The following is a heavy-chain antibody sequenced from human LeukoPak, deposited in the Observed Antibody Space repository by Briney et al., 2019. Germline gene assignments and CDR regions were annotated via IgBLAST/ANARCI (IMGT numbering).Heavy chain of an antibody. D-gene: IGHD2-15*01. J-gene: IGHJ4*02. CDR1: GGSISSYY. CDR3: ARRGRPYTLDY. Sequence: PSETLSPTCTVSGGSISSYYWSWIRQPPGKGLEWIGYIYYSGSTNYNPSLKSPVTISLDTSKNQLSLKVSSVTAADTAVYYCARRGRPYTLDYWGQGNLVTVSS. V-gene: IGHV4-59*01. CDR2: IYYSGST.